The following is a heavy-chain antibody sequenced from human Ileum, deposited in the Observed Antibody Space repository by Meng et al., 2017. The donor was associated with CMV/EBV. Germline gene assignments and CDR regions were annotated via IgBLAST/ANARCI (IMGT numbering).Heavy chain of an antibody. CDR2: INSEGGTT. V-gene: IGHV3-74*01. J-gene: IGHJ4*02. D-gene: IGHD6-19*01. Sequence: VQPVGSGGDLVQPGGSLRLSCAVSGFSFSNHWMHWVRQAPGKGLVWVSRINSEGGTTNYADSVMGRFTISRDNAKNTLYLHMNSLRAEDTAVYYCTKDSGMSGWFFDYWGQGNLVTVSS. CDR3: TKDSGMSGWFFDY. CDR1: GFSFSNHW.